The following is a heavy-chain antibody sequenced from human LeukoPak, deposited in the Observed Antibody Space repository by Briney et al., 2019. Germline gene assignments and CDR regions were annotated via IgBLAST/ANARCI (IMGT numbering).Heavy chain of an antibody. CDR2: INQDGREK. D-gene: IGHD5-12*01. CDR1: GFTFSTYW. CDR3: ARGYRGYNDY. Sequence: PGGSLRLSCAASGFTFSTYWMTWVRQAPGKGREWVANINQDGREKYYVDSVKGRFTISRDNAKNSLYLQMNSLRAEDTAVYYCARGYRGYNDYWGQGTLVTVSS. J-gene: IGHJ4*02. V-gene: IGHV3-7*02.